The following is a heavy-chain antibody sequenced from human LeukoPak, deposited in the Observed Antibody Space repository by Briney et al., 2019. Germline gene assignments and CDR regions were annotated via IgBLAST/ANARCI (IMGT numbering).Heavy chain of an antibody. Sequence: SETLSLTYAVSGDSITRSDWWAWIRQPPGKGLEWLGNIYYSGRVYHNPSLQTRVTMSVDSSKNQFSLRLGSVTAVDTAVYFCAKTRSGTYYGDSFDIWGQGILVTVSS. V-gene: IGHV4-28*05. CDR3: AKTRSGTYYGDSFDI. CDR2: IYYSGRV. J-gene: IGHJ3*02. CDR1: GDSITRSDW. D-gene: IGHD1-26*01.